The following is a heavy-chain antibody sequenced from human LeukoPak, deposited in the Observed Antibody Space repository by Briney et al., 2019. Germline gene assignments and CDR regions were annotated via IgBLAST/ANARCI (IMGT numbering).Heavy chain of an antibody. J-gene: IGHJ3*01. CDR2: ISSSSRTI. Sequence: PGGSLRLSCAASGFTFSRYSMNWVRQAPGKGLEWVSYISSSSRTIHYADSVKGRFTISRDNAKNSLYLQMNSLRAEDTALYYCAKDRGGGSQLGDAYDVWGQGTMVSVSS. CDR3: AKDRGGGSQLGDAYDV. CDR1: GFTFSRYS. V-gene: IGHV3-48*01. D-gene: IGHD5-24*01.